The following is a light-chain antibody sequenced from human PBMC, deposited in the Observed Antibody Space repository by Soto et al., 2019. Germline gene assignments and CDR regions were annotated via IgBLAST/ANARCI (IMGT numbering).Light chain of an antibody. CDR3: EQYDNFPIT. Sequence: DIQMTQSPSSLSASVGDRVAITCRASQSISSYLNWYQQKPGKAPKLLIYAASSLQSGVPSRFSGSGSGTDFTLTISSLQPEDIATYYCEQYDNFPITFGQGTRLEIK. J-gene: IGKJ5*01. V-gene: IGKV1-39*01. CDR1: QSISSY. CDR2: AAS.